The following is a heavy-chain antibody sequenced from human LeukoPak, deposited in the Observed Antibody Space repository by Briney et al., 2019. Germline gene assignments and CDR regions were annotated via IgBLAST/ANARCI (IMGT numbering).Heavy chain of an antibody. D-gene: IGHD4-17*01. V-gene: IGHV1-69*04. J-gene: IGHJ6*03. CDR3: ARGGLRPRPMDV. CDR1: GGTFSSCA. Sequence: ASVKVSCKASGGTFSSCAISWVRQAPGQGLEWMGRIIPILGIANYAQKFQGRVTITADKSTSTAYMELSSLRSEDTAVYYCARGGLRPRPMDVWGKGTTVTVSS. CDR2: IIPILGIA.